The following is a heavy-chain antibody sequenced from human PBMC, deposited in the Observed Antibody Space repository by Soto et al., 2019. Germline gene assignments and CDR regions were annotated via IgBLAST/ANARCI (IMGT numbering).Heavy chain of an antibody. Sequence: GGSLSLSCAASGFTFSSYGMHWVRQAPGKGLEWVAVISYDGSNKYYADSVKGRFTISRDNSKNTLYLQMNSLRAEDTAVYYCALGSDTYGSGSFDYWGQGTLVTVSS. J-gene: IGHJ4*02. CDR3: ALGSDTYGSGSFDY. D-gene: IGHD3-10*01. V-gene: IGHV3-30*03. CDR2: ISYDGSNK. CDR1: GFTFSSYG.